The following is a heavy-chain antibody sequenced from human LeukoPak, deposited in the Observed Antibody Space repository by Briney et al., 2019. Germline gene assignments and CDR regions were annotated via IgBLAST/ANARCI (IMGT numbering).Heavy chain of an antibody. V-gene: IGHV4-39*07. CDR2: IYYSGST. D-gene: IGHD6-13*01. CDR3: ARGAAAFD. J-gene: IGHJ4*02. Sequence: KPSETLSLTCTVSGGSISSSSYYWGWIRQPPGKGLEWIGSIYYSGSTYYNPSLKSRVTISFDTSKNQFSLKLSSVTAADTAIYYCARGAAAFDWGQGSLVTVSS. CDR1: GGSISSSSYY.